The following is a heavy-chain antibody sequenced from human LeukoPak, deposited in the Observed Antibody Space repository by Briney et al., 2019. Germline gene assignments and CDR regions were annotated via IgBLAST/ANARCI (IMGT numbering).Heavy chain of an antibody. D-gene: IGHD3-3*01. V-gene: IGHV1-2*02. J-gene: IGHJ6*03. CDR2: INPDSGGT. CDR3: ARFVEGIKIFGVVNDYYYYMDV. Sequence: ASVKVSCKASGYTFTGYYMHWVRQAPGQGLEWMGWINPDSGGTNYAQKFQGRVTMTRDTSISTAYMELSRLRSDDTAVYYCARFVEGIKIFGVVNDYYYYMDVWGKGTTVTVSS. CDR1: GYTFTGYY.